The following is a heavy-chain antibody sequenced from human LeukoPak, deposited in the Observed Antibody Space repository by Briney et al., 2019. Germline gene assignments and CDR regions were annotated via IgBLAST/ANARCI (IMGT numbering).Heavy chain of an antibody. Sequence: SVKVSCKASGGTFSSYAISWVRQAPGQGLEWMGRIIPILGTANYAQKFQGRVTITADKSTSTAYMELSSLRSEDTAVYYCARDVQIAAAGTGLCDYWGQGTLVTVSS. J-gene: IGHJ4*02. V-gene: IGHV1-69*04. CDR2: IIPILGTA. CDR1: GGTFSSYA. D-gene: IGHD6-13*01. CDR3: ARDVQIAAAGTGLCDY.